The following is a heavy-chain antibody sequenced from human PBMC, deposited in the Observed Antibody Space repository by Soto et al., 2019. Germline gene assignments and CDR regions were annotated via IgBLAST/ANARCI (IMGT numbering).Heavy chain of an antibody. CDR2: IYWDADK. J-gene: IGHJ4*02. CDR3: TYRDCRGGNCSGDH. V-gene: IGHV2-5*02. Sequence: QITLKESGPTLVKPTQTLTLTCTFSGFSLSTSGVGVGWIRQPPGKALEWLTLIYWDADKRYSPSLKSRLTITKDPSKNQVVLTMTNMDPVDTATYYCTYRDCRGGNCSGDHWGQGILVTVSS. D-gene: IGHD2-15*01. CDR1: GFSLSTSGVG.